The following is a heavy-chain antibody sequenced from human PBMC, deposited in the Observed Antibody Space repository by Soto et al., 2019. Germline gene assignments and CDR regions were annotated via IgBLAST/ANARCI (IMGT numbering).Heavy chain of an antibody. J-gene: IGHJ3*02. CDR2: INHSGST. CDR3: ARGREDIVVVPAASAFDI. D-gene: IGHD2-2*01. Sequence: AETLSLTCSVYVGSFSGYYWSWIRQPPGKGLEWIGEINHSGSTNYNPSLKSRVTISVDTSKNQFSLKLSSVTAADTAVYYCARGREDIVVVPAASAFDIWGQGTMVT. V-gene: IGHV4-34*01. CDR1: VGSFSGYY.